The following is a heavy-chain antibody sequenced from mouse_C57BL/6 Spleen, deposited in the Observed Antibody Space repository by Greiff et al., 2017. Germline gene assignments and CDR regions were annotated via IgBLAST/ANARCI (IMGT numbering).Heavy chain of an antibody. V-gene: IGHV1-85*01. Sequence: VQVVESGPELVKPGASVKLSCKASGYTFTSYDINWVKQRPGQGLEWIGWLYPRDGSTKYNEKFKGKATLTVDTSSSTAYMELHSLTSEDSAVYFCARSGLGSRDYFDYWGQGTTLTVSS. D-gene: IGHD2-2*01. CDR2: LYPRDGST. J-gene: IGHJ2*01. CDR1: GYTFTSYD. CDR3: ARSGLGSRDYFDY.